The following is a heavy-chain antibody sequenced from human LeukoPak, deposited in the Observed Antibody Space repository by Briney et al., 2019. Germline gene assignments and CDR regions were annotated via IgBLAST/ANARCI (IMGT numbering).Heavy chain of an antibody. D-gene: IGHD3-22*01. V-gene: IGHV1-18*01. CDR3: ASAVSSYYYDSRDVFDV. CDR2: ISAFNGIT. J-gene: IGHJ3*01. Sequence: ASVKVSCKASGYILNTYAVNWVRQTPGQGLEWMGWISAFNGITGYTQNLQGRVTMTTDTSTSTAYMELRSLTSDDTAVYYCASAVSSYYYDSRDVFDVWGQGTMVTVSS. CDR1: GYILNTYA.